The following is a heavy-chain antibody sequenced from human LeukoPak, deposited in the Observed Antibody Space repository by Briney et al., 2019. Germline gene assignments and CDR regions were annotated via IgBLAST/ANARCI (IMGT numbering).Heavy chain of an antibody. D-gene: IGHD2-2*01. CDR2: IYTSGST. CDR1: GGSISSGSYY. J-gene: IGHJ4*02. CDR3: ARDVYCSSTSCSDY. V-gene: IGHV4-61*02. Sequence: SQTLSLTCTVSGGSISSGSYYWSWIRQPAGKGLEWIGRIYTSGSTNYNPSLKSRVTMSVDTSKNQFSLKLSSVTAADTAVYYCARDVYCSSTSCSDYWGQGTLVTVSS.